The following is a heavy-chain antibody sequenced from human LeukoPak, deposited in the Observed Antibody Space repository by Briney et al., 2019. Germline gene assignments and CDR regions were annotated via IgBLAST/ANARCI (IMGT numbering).Heavy chain of an antibody. Sequence: TGGSLRLSCTASGFTFSSYTMSWVRQAPGEGLEWLSAINGRGITYYAGSVKGRFTISRDNSENTLYLQMNSLTVDDTAVYYCAKQLGYCSDGSCYFPYWGQGTLVTVSS. D-gene: IGHD2-15*01. CDR2: INGRGIT. J-gene: IGHJ4*02. V-gene: IGHV3-23*01. CDR3: AKQLGYCSDGSCYFPY. CDR1: GFTFSSYT.